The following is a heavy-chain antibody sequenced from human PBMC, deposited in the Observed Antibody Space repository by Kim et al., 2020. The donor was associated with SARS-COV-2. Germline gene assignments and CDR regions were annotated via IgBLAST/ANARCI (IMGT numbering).Heavy chain of an antibody. V-gene: IGHV4-39*01. CDR2: GST. CDR3: ARHGNWFDP. J-gene: IGHJ5*02. Sequence: GSTYYHPSLKSRVTISVDTSKNQFSLKLSSVTAADTAVYYCARHGNWFDPWGQGTLVTVSS.